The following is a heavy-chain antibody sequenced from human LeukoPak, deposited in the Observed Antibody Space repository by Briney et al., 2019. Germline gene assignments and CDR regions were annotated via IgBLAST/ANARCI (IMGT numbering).Heavy chain of an antibody. J-gene: IGHJ4*02. CDR1: GFTFSSYA. CDR3: AKDYYDSSGYPYYFDY. Sequence: GGSLRLSCAASGFTFSSYAMHWVRQAPGKGLEWVTFIQYDGTNKYYADSVKGRFTISRDNSKNTLYLQMNSLRAEDTAVYYCAKDYYDSSGYPYYFDYWGQGTLVTVSS. CDR2: IQYDGTNK. D-gene: IGHD3-22*01. V-gene: IGHV3-30*02.